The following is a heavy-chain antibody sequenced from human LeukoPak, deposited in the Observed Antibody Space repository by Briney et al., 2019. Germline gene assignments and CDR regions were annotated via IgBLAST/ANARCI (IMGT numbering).Heavy chain of an antibody. D-gene: IGHD1-26*01. CDR3: ARDGGIDSGSYFDY. Sequence: SETLSLTRAVSVGSSSGYYWSWIRQPPRKGLGWSGSIYYSGSTYYNPSLKSRVTISVDTSKNQFSLKLSSVTAADTAVYYCARDGGIDSGSYFDYWGQGTLVTVSS. CDR2: IYYSGST. J-gene: IGHJ4*02. CDR1: VGSSSGYY. V-gene: IGHV4-34*01.